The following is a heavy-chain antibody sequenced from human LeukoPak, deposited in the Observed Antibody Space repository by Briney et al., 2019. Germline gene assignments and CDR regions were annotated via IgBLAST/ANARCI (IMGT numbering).Heavy chain of an antibody. V-gene: IGHV4-59*01. CDR2: IYYSGST. CDR3: ARDRRFDP. CDR1: GGSISSYY. Sequence: SETLSLTCTVSGGSISSYYWSWIRQPPGKGLEWIGYIYYSGSTNYNPSLKSRVTISVDTSKNQFSLKLTSVTAADTAIYYCARDRRFDPWGQGTLVTVSS. J-gene: IGHJ5*02.